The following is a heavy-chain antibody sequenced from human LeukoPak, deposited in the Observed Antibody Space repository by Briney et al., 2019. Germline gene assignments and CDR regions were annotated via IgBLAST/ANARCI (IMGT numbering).Heavy chain of an antibody. CDR1: GFTFSRYW. D-gene: IGHD4-17*01. CDR3: ATAGGDGSRMGFDP. V-gene: IGHV3-74*01. CDR2: ISAGGSVT. Sequence: QPGGSLRLSCADSGFTFSRYWMHWVRQTPGKGLVWVSCISAGGSVTRYADSVKGRFTISRDNTKSTLYLQMHSLRAEDTAVYYCATAGGDGSRMGFDPWGQGTLVTVSS. J-gene: IGHJ5*02.